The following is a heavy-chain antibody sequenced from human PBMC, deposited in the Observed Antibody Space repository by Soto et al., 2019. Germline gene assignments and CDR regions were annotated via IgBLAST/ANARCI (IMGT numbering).Heavy chain of an antibody. V-gene: IGHV1-69*02. CDR1: GGTFSSYT. CDR3: ATGMGDALDAFDI. J-gene: IGHJ3*02. CDR2: IIPILGIA. D-gene: IGHD2-21*01. Sequence: SVKVSCKASGGTFSSYTISWVRQAPGQGLEWMGRIIPILGIANYAQKFQGRVTITADKSTSTAYMELSSLRSEDTAVYYCATGMGDALDAFDIWGQGTMVTVSS.